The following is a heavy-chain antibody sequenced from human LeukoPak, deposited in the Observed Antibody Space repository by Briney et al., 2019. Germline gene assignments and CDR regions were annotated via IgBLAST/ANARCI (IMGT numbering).Heavy chain of an antibody. V-gene: IGHV3-48*02. CDR1: GFTFSAYA. Sequence: GGSLRLSCEASGFTFSAYAMTWVRQAPGKGLEWVSYISSTSSTIYYADSVKGRFTISRDNAKNSLYLQMNSLRDEDTAVYYCARSGNYDCWGQGTLVTVSS. CDR2: ISSTSSTI. D-gene: IGHD1-1*01. CDR3: ARSGNYDC. J-gene: IGHJ4*02.